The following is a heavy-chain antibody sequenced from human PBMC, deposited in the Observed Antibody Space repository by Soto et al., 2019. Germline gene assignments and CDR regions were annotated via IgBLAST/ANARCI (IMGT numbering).Heavy chain of an antibody. D-gene: IGHD6-19*01. Sequence: SVKVSCKASGGTFSSYAISWVRQAPGQGLEWMGGIIPIFGTANYAQKFQGRVTITADESTSTAYMELSSLRSEDTAVYYCARDRGSGWLYYYGMDVWGQGTTVTVSS. CDR3: ARDRGSGWLYYYGMDV. V-gene: IGHV1-69*13. CDR1: GGTFSSYA. J-gene: IGHJ6*02. CDR2: IIPIFGTA.